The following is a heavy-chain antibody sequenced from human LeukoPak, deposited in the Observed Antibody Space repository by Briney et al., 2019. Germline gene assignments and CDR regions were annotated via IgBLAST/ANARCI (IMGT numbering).Heavy chain of an antibody. D-gene: IGHD6-13*01. CDR3: ARDLGPPMYSSSWFGLDY. V-gene: IGHV1-2*02. CDR2: INPNSGGT. Sequence: ASVKVTCKASGYTFTGYYMHWVRQAPGQGLEWMGWINPNSGGTNYAQKFQGRVTMTRDTSISTAYMELSRLRSDDKAVYYCARDLGPPMYSSSWFGLDYWGQGSLVTVSS. J-gene: IGHJ4*02. CDR1: GYTFTGYY.